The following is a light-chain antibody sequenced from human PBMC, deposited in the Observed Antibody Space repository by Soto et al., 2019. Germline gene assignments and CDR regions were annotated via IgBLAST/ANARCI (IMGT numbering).Light chain of an antibody. J-gene: IGKJ3*01. CDR1: QSIASSY. V-gene: IGKV3-20*01. CDR3: QHYGTSPLT. CDR2: GAS. Sequence: EIVLMQSPGTLSLSPGERATLSCRASQSIASSYFGWYQQKPGQAPWLLIYGASSRATGIPDRFSGSGSGTDFTLTITRLEPEDFAVYYCQHYGTSPLTFGPGTKVEIK.